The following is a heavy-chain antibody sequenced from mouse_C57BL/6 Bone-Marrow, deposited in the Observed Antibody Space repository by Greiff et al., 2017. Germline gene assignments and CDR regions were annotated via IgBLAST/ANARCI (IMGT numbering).Heavy chain of an antibody. CDR2: IRNKANGYTT. CDR3: ARYWGSYFDY. J-gene: IGHJ2*01. V-gene: IGHV7-3*01. Sequence: EVKLVESGGGLVQPGGSLSLSCAASGFTFTDYYMSWVRQPPGKALEWLGFIRNKANGYTTEYSASVKGRFTISRDNSQSILYLQMNALRAEDSATYYCARYWGSYFDYWGQGTTLTVSS. CDR1: GFTFTDYY.